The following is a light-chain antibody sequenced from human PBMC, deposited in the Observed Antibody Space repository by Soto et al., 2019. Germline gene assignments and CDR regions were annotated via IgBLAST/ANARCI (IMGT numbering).Light chain of an antibody. J-gene: IGLJ1*01. CDR2: GNN. V-gene: IGLV1-40*01. CDR1: SSNFGAGYD. CDR3: QSYDISLSAYV. Sequence: QSALTQPPSVSGAPGQRVTISCTGSSSNFGAGYDVQWYQQLPGTAPKFLINGNNNRPSGVPDRFSASKSGTSGSLAITGLQAEDEADYYCQSYDISLSAYVFGTGTKLTVL.